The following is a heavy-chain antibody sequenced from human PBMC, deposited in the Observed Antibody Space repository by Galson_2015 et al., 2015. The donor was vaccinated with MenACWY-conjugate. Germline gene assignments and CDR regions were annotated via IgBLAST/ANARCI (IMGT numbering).Heavy chain of an antibody. CDR3: ATSSAAAGSS. CDR2: IKGDGSVK. D-gene: IGHD6-13*01. CDR1: GFTFTDFW. Sequence: SLRLSCAASGFTFTDFWMSWVRQAPGKGLEWVANIKGDGSVKYYLDSVRGRFTISRDNAKNSLYLQMNSLRADDTAVYYCATSSAAAGSSWGQGTLVTVSS. V-gene: IGHV3-7*03. J-gene: IGHJ4*02.